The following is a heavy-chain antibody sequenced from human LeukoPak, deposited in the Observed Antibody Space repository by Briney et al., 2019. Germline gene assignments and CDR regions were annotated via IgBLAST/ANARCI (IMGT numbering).Heavy chain of an antibody. CDR1: GFTFDDYG. V-gene: IGHV3-66*01. D-gene: IGHD3-9*01. J-gene: IGHJ4*02. Sequence: GGSLRLSCAASGFTFDDYGMNWVRQAPGKGLEWVSVIYSGGSTYYADSVKGRFTISRDNSKNTLYLQMNSLRAEDTAVYYCARGGGYDILTGYRNFDYWGQGTLVTVSS. CDR3: ARGGGYDILTGYRNFDY. CDR2: IYSGGST.